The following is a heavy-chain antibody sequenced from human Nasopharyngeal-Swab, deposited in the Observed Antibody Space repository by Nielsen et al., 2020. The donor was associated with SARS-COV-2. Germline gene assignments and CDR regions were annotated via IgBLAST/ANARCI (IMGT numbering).Heavy chain of an antibody. Sequence: GESLKISCAASGLGFSNYEMNWVRQAPGKGLEWISYISTTTATIYYADSVKGRFTISRDNAKNSLYLQMNSLRAEDTAAYYCAREVPYSGHDDAFDIWGQGTMVTVSA. CDR3: AREVPYSGHDDAFDI. J-gene: IGHJ3*02. V-gene: IGHV3-48*03. CDR2: ISTTTATI. CDR1: GLGFSNYE. D-gene: IGHD5-12*01.